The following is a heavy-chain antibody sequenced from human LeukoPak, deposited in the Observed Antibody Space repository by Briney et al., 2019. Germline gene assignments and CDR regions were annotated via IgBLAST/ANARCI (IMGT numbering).Heavy chain of an antibody. D-gene: IGHD2-15*01. V-gene: IGHV1-69*06. CDR1: GGTFSSYA. CDR2: IIPIFGTA. Sequence: SVKVSCKASGGTFSSYAISWVRQAPGQGLEWMGGIIPIFGTANYAQKFQGRVTITADKSTSPAYMELSSLRSEDTAVYYCARACGGGSCRRNWFDPWGQGTLVTVSS. J-gene: IGHJ5*02. CDR3: ARACGGGSCRRNWFDP.